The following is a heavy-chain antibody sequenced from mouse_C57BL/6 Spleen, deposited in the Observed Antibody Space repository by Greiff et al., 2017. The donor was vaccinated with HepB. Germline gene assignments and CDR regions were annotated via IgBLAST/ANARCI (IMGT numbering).Heavy chain of an antibody. J-gene: IGHJ3*01. CDR3: ARLGDYDDFAY. V-gene: IGHV7-3*01. D-gene: IGHD2-4*01. CDR2: IRNKANGYTT. Sequence: EVQRVESGGGLVQPGGSLSLSCAASGFTFTDFYMSWVRQPPGKALEWLGFIRNKANGYTTEYIASVKGRFTISRDNSQSILYLQMNALRAEDSATYCCARLGDYDDFAYWGQGTLVTVSA. CDR1: GFTFTDFY.